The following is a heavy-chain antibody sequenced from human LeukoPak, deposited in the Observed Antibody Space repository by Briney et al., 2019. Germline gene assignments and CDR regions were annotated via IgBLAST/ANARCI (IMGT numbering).Heavy chain of an antibody. D-gene: IGHD3/OR15-3a*01. CDR3: ARVPPGTGSFDY. V-gene: IGHV1-18*01. CDR1: GYTFTSYG. CDR2: ISAYNGNT. J-gene: IGHJ4*02. Sequence: GASVKVSCKASGYTFTSYGISWVREAPAQGLEWMGWISAYNGNTNYAQKLQGRVTMTTDTSTSTAYMELRSLRSDDTAVYYCARVPPGTGSFDYWGQGTLVTVSS.